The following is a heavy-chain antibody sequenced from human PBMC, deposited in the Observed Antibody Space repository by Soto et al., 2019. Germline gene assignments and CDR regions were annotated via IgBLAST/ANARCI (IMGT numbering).Heavy chain of an antibody. D-gene: IGHD5-12*01. V-gene: IGHV4-4*07. CDR1: GASISDYY. CDR2: IYIGGSN. Sequence: SETLSLTCAVSGASISDYYWTWIRQPAGSGLEWIGRIYIGGSNNYSPSLASRVTMSVDTSKNQFSLRLTSVTAADTAVYYCARDGIVATSYGMDVWGQGTTVTVSS. J-gene: IGHJ6*02. CDR3: ARDGIVATSYGMDV.